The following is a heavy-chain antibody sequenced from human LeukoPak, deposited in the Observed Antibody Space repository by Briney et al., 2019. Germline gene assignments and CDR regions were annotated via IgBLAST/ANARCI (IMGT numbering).Heavy chain of an antibody. V-gene: IGHV3-7*01. J-gene: IGHJ4*02. D-gene: IGHD3-22*01. CDR1: GFTFSSYW. Sequence: TGGSLRLSCAASGFTFSSYWMSWVRQAPGKGLEWVANIKQDGSEKYYVDSVKGRFTISRDNAKNSLYLQMNSLRAEDTAVYYCARGSPYYYDSSGYYASVGFDYWGQGTLVTVSS. CDR3: ARGSPYYYDSSGYYASVGFDY. CDR2: IKQDGSEK.